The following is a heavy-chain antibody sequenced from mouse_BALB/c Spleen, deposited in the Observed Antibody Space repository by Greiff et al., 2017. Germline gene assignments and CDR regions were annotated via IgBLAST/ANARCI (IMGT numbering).Heavy chain of an antibody. D-gene: IGHD1-1*01. CDR3: ARWGSVTTVVGDY. Sequence: QVHVKQSGAELVRPGTSVKVSCKASGYAFTNYLIEWVKQRPGQGLEWIGVINPGSGGTNYNEKFKGKATLTADKSSSTAYMQLSSLTSDDSAVYFCARWGSVTTVVGDYWGQGTSVTVSS. V-gene: IGHV1-54*01. J-gene: IGHJ4*01. CDR2: INPGSGGT. CDR1: GYAFTNYL.